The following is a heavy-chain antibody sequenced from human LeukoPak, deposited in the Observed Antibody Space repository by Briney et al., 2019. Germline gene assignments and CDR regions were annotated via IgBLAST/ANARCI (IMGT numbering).Heavy chain of an antibody. Sequence: PSQTLSLTCNVSGVSISSSGYYWTWIRQPAGKGLEWIGRIYIDGITDYSPSLKSRLTISLDTSKSQFSLKLSSVTAADTAVYYCARFVVSSLRLDYWGQGILVTASS. CDR1: GVSISSSGYY. J-gene: IGHJ4*02. V-gene: IGHV4-61*02. D-gene: IGHD2-21*01. CDR3: ARFVVSSLRLDY. CDR2: IYIDGIT.